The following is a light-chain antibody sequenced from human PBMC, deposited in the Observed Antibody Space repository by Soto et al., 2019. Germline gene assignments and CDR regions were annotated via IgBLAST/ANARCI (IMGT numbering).Light chain of an antibody. CDR2: EVS. CDR3: CSYVSSKTYV. J-gene: IGLJ1*01. Sequence: QSVLTQPASVPGSPGQSITISCTGTRTDVGGYNFVSWYQQHPGKAPKLIIYEVSNRPSGVSNRFSGSKSDNTASLTISGLQAEDEADYYCCSYVSSKTYVFGTGTKLTVL. CDR1: RTDVGGYNF. V-gene: IGLV2-14*01.